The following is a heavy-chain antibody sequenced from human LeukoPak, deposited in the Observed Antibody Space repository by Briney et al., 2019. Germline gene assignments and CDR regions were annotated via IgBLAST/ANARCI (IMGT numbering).Heavy chain of an antibody. CDR3: ARVSGATIAFDY. V-gene: IGHV4-39*07. CDR1: GGSISSSSYY. D-gene: IGHD1-26*01. Sequence: SETLSLTCTVSGGSISSSSYYWGWIRQPPGKGLEWIGSIYYSGSTNYNPSLKSRVTISVDTSKNQFSLKLSSVTAADTAVYYCARVSGATIAFDYWGQGTLVTVSS. J-gene: IGHJ4*02. CDR2: IYYSGST.